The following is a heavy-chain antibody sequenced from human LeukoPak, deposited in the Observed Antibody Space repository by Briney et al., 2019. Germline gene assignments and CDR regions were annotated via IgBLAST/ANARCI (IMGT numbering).Heavy chain of an antibody. CDR2: VYHSGST. D-gene: IGHD3-9*01. V-gene: IGHV4-38-2*02. CDR3: ARVLGPTGYYEY. CDR1: AYSISRGYY. Sequence: SETLSLTCTVSAYSISRGYYWGWIRQPPGKRLEWIANVYHSGSTHHNPSLKSRVTMSVDTSKNQFSLRLNSVTAADTALYYCARVLGPTGYYEYWGQGILVSVST. J-gene: IGHJ4*02.